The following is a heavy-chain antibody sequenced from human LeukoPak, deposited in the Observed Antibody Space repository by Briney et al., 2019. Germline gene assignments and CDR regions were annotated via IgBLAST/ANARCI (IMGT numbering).Heavy chain of an antibody. CDR3: ARQASELLFQH. J-gene: IGHJ1*01. CDR1: GGSISGISYY. Sequence: SETLSLTCTVSGGSISGISYYWGWIRQPPGKGLEWIGSIYYSGSTYYNPSLKSRVTISVDTSKNQFSLKLSSVTAADTAVYYCARQASELLFQHWGQGTLVTVSS. D-gene: IGHD1-26*01. V-gene: IGHV4-39*07. CDR2: IYYSGST.